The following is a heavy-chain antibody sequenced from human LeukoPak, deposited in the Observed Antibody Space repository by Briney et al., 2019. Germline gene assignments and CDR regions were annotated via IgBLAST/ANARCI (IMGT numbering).Heavy chain of an antibody. J-gene: IGHJ4*02. CDR1: GYAFDYYG. CDR3: QRVTIFGVVIDFDY. D-gene: IGHD3-3*01. V-gene: IGHV1-18*01. CDR2: ISLNNGNTHCT. Sequence: GASVKVSCKASGYAFDYYGITWVRQAPGQGLEWVGWISLNNGNTHCTKYAQKFQGRVTLTADTSTATAYMELRGLRSDDTAVYYCQRVTIFGVVIDFDYWGQGTLVAVSS.